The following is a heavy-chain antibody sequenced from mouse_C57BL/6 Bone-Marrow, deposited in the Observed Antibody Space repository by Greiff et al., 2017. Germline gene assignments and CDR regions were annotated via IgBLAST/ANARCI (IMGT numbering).Heavy chain of an antibody. D-gene: IGHD2-12*01. CDR1: GYTFTDYA. CDR2: ISTYYGDA. J-gene: IGHJ3*01. CDR3: ARSAYYRFAY. V-gene: IGHV1-67*01. Sequence: VQLKESGPELVRPGVSVKISCKGSGYTFTDYAMNWVKQSHAKSLEGIGGISTYYGDASYNQKFKDKDTMTVDKSSSPAYMELARLTSEDSAVYYCARSAYYRFAYWGQGTLVTVSA.